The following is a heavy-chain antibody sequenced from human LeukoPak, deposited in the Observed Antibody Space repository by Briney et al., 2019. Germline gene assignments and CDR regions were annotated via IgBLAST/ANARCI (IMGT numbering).Heavy chain of an antibody. Sequence: GGSLRLSCEGSGFTFSAYNMNWVRQAPGKGLESISYISSSSATIFYADSVKGRFTLSRDNARNSLYLQMNSLRAEDTAVYYCARGRENYYDSSGSLSAYWGQGTLVTVSS. CDR3: ARGRENYYDSSGSLSAY. J-gene: IGHJ4*02. CDR2: ISSSSATI. D-gene: IGHD3-22*01. V-gene: IGHV3-48*04. CDR1: GFTFSAYN.